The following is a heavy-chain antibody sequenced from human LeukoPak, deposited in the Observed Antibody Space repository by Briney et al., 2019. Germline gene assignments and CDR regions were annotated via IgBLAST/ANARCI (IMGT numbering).Heavy chain of an antibody. D-gene: IGHD6-6*01. J-gene: IGHJ5*02. CDR1: GFTSSNYG. CDR2: TSYDGSKT. Sequence: GGSLRLSCAASGFTSSNYGMHWVRQAPGKGLEWVAVTSYDGSKTYYADSVKGRFTISRDNSKNTLYLQMNSLRGEDTAVYYCGKDRSSSGGNWFDPWGQGTLVTVCS. V-gene: IGHV3-30*18. CDR3: GKDRSSSGGNWFDP.